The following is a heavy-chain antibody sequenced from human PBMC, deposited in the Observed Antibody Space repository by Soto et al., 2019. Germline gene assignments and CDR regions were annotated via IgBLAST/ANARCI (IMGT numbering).Heavy chain of an antibody. CDR2: ISDDRNTK. D-gene: IGHD2-21*01. Sequence: PWGSLRLSCSASVFTFSEYSMHWFRQAPGKGLEWVAVISDDRNTKYYADSVKGRFTISRDNSKNTLYLQMDSLRVEDTAVYFCASKIVLGYWGQGTLVTVSS. CDR1: VFTFSEYS. V-gene: IGHV3-30-3*01. J-gene: IGHJ1*01. CDR3: ASKIVLGY.